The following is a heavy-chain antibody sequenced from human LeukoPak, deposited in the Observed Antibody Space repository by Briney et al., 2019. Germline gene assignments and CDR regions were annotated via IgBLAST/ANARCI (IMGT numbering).Heavy chain of an antibody. Sequence: GGSLRLSCAASGFTFSRYAMSWVRQAPGKGLEWVSGISGSGAGTYYADSVKGRFTISRDNSKNTLYLQMNSLWAEDTAVYYCAKDGGELLTGYYFDYWGQGTLVTVSS. J-gene: IGHJ4*02. V-gene: IGHV3-23*01. CDR1: GFTFSRYA. CDR2: ISGSGAGT. D-gene: IGHD1-26*01. CDR3: AKDGGELLTGYYFDY.